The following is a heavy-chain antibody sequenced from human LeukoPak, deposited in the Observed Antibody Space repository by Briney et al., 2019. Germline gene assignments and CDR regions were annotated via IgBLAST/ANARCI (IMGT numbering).Heavy chain of an antibody. CDR1: GFSFTNYA. CDR3: AKTSYLYGYFDY. D-gene: IGHD2/OR15-2a*01. Sequence: PGGSLRLSSAASGFSFTNYAMSWVRQAPGKGLEWVSGVSGSGGAAYYADSVKGRFIISRDNSKNTLYLQMNSPRDEDSAIYYCAKTSYLYGYFDYWGQGTLVTVSS. V-gene: IGHV3-23*01. CDR2: VSGSGGAA. J-gene: IGHJ4*02.